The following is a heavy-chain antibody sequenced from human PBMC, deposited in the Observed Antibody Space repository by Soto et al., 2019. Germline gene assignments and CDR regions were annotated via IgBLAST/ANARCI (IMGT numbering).Heavy chain of an antibody. V-gene: IGHV4-34*01. CDR3: AGFDIVAGHYYFDY. Sequence: PSETLSLTCVVSGGSLSDYFWSWIRQPPGMALEWIGEINHLGSTNYNPSLKSRVTISVDTSKNQFSLKLSSVTAADTAVYYCAGFDIVAGHYYFDYWGQGTLVTVSS. CDR2: INHLGST. J-gene: IGHJ4*02. D-gene: IGHD2-15*01. CDR1: GGSLSDYF.